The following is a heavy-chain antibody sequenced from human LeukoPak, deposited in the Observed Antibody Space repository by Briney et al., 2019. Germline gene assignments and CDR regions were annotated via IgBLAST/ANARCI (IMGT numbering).Heavy chain of an antibody. D-gene: IGHD3-16*02. Sequence: PGGSLRLSCAASGFTFSSYSMNWVRQAPGKGLEWVSSISSSSSYIYYADSVKGRFTISRDNAKNSLYLQMNSLRAEDTAVYYCARAGDYVWGSYRHTRPDWFDPWGQGTLVTVSS. V-gene: IGHV3-21*01. CDR2: ISSSSSYI. CDR1: GFTFSSYS. CDR3: ARAGDYVWGSYRHTRPDWFDP. J-gene: IGHJ5*02.